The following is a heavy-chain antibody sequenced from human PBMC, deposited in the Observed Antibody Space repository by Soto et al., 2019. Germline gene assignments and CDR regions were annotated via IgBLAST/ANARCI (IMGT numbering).Heavy chain of an antibody. D-gene: IGHD6-19*01. CDR3: ARLTSGWYDAFDI. J-gene: IGHJ3*02. CDR1: GGCISSYY. CDR2: IYYSGST. V-gene: IGHV4-59*08. Sequence: PSETLSLTCTVSGGCISSYYWSWIRQPPGKGLEWIGYIYYSGSTNYNPSLKSRVTISVDTSKNQFSLKLSSVTAADTAVYYCARLTSGWYDAFDIWGQGTMVTVSS.